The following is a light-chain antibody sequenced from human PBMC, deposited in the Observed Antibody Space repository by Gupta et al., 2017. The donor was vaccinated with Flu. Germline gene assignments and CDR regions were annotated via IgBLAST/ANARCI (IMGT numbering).Light chain of an antibody. J-gene: IGKJ4*01. CDR3: HKRSNWPLT. V-gene: IGKV3-11*01. CDR2: DAS. Sequence: EIVLTQSPATLSLSPGERVTLSCRSSQNINNFLAWYQQRPGQVPRLLISDASNRTTGIPARFSGRGSGTDFTLTINSLIPEDAAVYYCHKRSNWPLTFGGGTKVEIK. CDR1: QNINNF.